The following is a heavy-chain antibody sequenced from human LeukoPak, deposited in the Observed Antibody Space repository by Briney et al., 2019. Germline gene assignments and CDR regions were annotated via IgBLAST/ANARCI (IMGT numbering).Heavy chain of an antibody. V-gene: IGHV4-59*01. CDR2: IYYSGST. CDR3: ASVDTAVSGYFDY. CDR1: GGSISSYY. D-gene: IGHD5-18*01. J-gene: IGHJ4*02. Sequence: PSETLSLTSTVSGGSISSYYWSWIRQPPGKGLEWIGYIYYSGSTNYNPSLKSRVTISVDTSKNQFSLKLSSVTAADTAVYYCASVDTAVSGYFDYWGQGTLVTVSS.